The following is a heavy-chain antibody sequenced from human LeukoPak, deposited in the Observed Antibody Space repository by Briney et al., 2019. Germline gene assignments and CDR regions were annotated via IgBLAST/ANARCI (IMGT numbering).Heavy chain of an antibody. D-gene: IGHD3-10*01. V-gene: IGHV3-23*01. J-gene: IGHJ4*02. CDR1: GFTFSSYA. CDR3: AKDWGAYFASGSSYFDY. CDR2: ISGSGGRT. Sequence: GGSLRLSCAASGFTFSSYAMSWVRQAPGKGLEWVSGISGSGGRTYYADSVKGRFTISRDNSKNTLYLQMNSLRAEDTAVYYCAKDWGAYFASGSSYFDYWGQGTLVTVSS.